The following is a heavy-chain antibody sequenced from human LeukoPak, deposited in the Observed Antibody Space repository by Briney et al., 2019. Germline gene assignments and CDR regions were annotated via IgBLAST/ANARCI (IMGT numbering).Heavy chain of an antibody. CDR3: ARDSYEDTAMVPFDY. Sequence: ASVKVSCKASGGTFSSYAISWVRQAPGHGLEWMGRIIPILGIANYAQKFQGRVTITADKSTSTAYMELSSLRSEDTAVYYCARDSYEDTAMVPFDYWGQGTLVTVSS. CDR2: IIPILGIA. V-gene: IGHV1-69*04. CDR1: GGTFSSYA. J-gene: IGHJ4*02. D-gene: IGHD5-18*01.